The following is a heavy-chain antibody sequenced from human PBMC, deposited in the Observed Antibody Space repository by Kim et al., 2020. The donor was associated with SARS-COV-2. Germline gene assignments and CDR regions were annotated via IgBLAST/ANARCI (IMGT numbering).Heavy chain of an antibody. CDR1: GFIFTTFD. V-gene: IGHV3-48*02. J-gene: IGHJ4*02. CDR2: ISGGRGAT. Sequence: GGSLRLSCAAAGFIFTTFDMSWVRQAPGKGLEWISYISGGRGATYYADSVMGRFTISRDSATNSLYLQMSSLRNEDTAVYYCARDHLDYWGQGTLVAVSS. CDR3: ARDHLDY.